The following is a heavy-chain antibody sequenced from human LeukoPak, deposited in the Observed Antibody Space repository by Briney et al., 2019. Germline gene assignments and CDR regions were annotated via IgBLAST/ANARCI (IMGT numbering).Heavy chain of an antibody. D-gene: IGHD2-2*01. CDR2: ISSSSSYI. CDR1: GFTFSSYS. Sequence: GGSLRLSCAASGFTFSSYSMNWVRQAPGKGLEWVSSISSSSSYIYYADSVKGRFTISRDNAKNSLYLQMNSLRAEDTAVYYCARAEGSTSCYYRLCGMDVWGQGTTVTVSS. CDR3: ARAEGSTSCYYRLCGMDV. V-gene: IGHV3-21*01. J-gene: IGHJ6*02.